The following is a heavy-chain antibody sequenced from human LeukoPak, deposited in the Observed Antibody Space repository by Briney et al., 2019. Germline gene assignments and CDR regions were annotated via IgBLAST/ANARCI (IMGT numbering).Heavy chain of an antibody. CDR2: IYHSGST. D-gene: IGHD1-26*01. V-gene: IGHV4-38-2*01. CDR3: ARPYVGATTGFDY. J-gene: IGHJ4*02. Sequence: PSETLSLTCAVSGYSISSGYCWGWIRPPPGKGLEWIWSIYHSGSTYYNPSLKSRVTMSVDTSKNQFSLKLSSVTAADTAVYYCARPYVGATTGFDYWGQGTLVTVSS. CDR1: GYSISSGYC.